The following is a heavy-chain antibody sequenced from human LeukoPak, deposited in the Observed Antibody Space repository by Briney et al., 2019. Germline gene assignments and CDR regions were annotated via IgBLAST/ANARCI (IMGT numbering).Heavy chain of an antibody. CDR3: ARIEYSSSWYYFDY. CDR1: GGTFSSSA. Sequence: SVKVSCKASGGTFSSSAISWVRQAPGQGLEWMGRIIPIFGTANYAQKFQGRVTITTDESTSTAYMELSSLRSEDTAVYYCARIEYSSSWYYFDYWGQGTLVTVSS. CDR2: IIPIFGTA. J-gene: IGHJ4*02. D-gene: IGHD6-13*01. V-gene: IGHV1-69*05.